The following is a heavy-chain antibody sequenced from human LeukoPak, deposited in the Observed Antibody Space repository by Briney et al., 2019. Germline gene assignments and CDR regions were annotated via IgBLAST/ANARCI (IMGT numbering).Heavy chain of an antibody. D-gene: IGHD4-17*01. Sequence: ASVKVSCKVSGYTLTELSIHWVRQAPGKGLEWMGGFDPEDGEPIYAQKFQGRVTMTEDTSTDTAYMQLSSLRSEDTAVYYCATAPISKITVTTQPFDPWGQGTLVTVSS. CDR3: ATAPISKITVTTQPFDP. V-gene: IGHV1-24*01. CDR1: GYTLTELS. CDR2: FDPEDGEP. J-gene: IGHJ5*02.